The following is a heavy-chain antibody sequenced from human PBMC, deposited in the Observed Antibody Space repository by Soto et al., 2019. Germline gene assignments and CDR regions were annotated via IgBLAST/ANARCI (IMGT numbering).Heavy chain of an antibody. CDR3: TTDRRSGYDPQFDF. J-gene: IGHJ4*02. V-gene: IGHV3-15*01. D-gene: IGHD5-12*01. CDR1: GFTFYNTW. CDR2: VKSKTDGGAT. Sequence: VQLVESGGDLVKPGGSLRLSCTASGFTFYNTWMSWVRQAPGKGLEWVGRVKSKTDGGATDYTAPVKGRFTISRDDSQNTLYLQMNSLQTDDTAVYYCTTDRRSGYDPQFDFWGQGTLVTVSS.